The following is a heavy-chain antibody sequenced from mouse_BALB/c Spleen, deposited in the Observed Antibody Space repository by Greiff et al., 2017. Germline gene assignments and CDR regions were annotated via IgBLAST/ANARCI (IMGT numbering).Heavy chain of an antibody. J-gene: IGHJ1*01. CDR1: GFTFSSYT. CDR2: ISNGGGST. CDR3: ARRWLDWYFDV. Sequence: EVQLMESGGGLVQPGGSLKLSCAASGFTFSSYTMSWVRQTPEKRLEWVAYISNGGGSTYYPDTVKGRFTISRDNAKNTLYLQMSSLKSEDTAMYYCARRWLDWYFDVWGAGTTVTVSS. D-gene: IGHD1-1*02. V-gene: IGHV5-12-2*01.